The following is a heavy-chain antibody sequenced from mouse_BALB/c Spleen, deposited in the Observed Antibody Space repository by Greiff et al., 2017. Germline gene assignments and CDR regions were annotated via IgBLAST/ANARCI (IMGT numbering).Heavy chain of an antibody. CDR3: TGEGKYGNCFAY. V-gene: IGHV1S81*02. D-gene: IGHD2-10*02. CDR2: INPSNGGT. J-gene: IGHJ3*01. CDR1: GYTFTSYY. Sequence: QVQLQQSGAELVKPGASVKLSCKASGYTFTSYYMYWVKQRPGHGLEWIGEINPSNGGTNFNQKFKSKATLTVDKSSSTAYMQLSSLTSEDSAVCSCTGEGKYGNCFAYWGQGTRVTVSA.